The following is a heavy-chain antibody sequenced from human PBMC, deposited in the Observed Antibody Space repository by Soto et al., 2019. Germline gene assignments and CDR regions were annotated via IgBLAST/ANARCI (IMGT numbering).Heavy chain of an antibody. D-gene: IGHD1-26*01. CDR1: GFTFSNYW. CDR2: IHGDGSVT. V-gene: IGHV3-74*01. CDR3: ARDGACRAGAPDY. J-gene: IGHJ4*02. Sequence: EVQLVESGGGLVQPGGSLRLSCAASGFTFSNYWMHWVRHAPGKGLVWVSRIHGDGSVTTYADSVQGRFIISRDNAKNARDLQMNSLGAEDTAVYYCARDGACRAGAPDYWGQGTLVTVSS.